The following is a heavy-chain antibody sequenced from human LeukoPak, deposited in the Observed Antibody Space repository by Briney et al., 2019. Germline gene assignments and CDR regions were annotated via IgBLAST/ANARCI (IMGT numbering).Heavy chain of an antibody. D-gene: IGHD3-16*02. V-gene: IGHV2-5*02. CDR2: IYLDDDK. CDR1: GFSLSTSGVG. J-gene: IGHJ5*02. CDR3: ALSKLKKPYIGGSYRPKWFDP. Sequence: VSGPTLVNPTETLTLTCTFSGFSLSTSGVGVGWIRQPPGKALEWLALIYLDDDKRYSPSLKHRLIITKDTSKNEVVLTVINMDPVDTATYYCALSKLKKPYIGGSYRPKWFDPWGQGTLVTVSS.